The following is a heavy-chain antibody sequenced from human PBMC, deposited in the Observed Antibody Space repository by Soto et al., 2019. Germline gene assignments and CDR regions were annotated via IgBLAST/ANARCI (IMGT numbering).Heavy chain of an antibody. Sequence: VESGGGLVQPGGSLRLSCAASGFTVSSNYMSWVRQAPGKGLEWVSVIYSGGTTYYADSVKGRFTISRDNSKNTLYLQMNSPRPDDTAVYYCARNGDSSDYRGWFDPWGQGTLVTVSS. J-gene: IGHJ5*02. CDR3: ARNGDSSDYRGWFDP. CDR2: IYSGGTT. V-gene: IGHV3-66*01. CDR1: GFTVSSNY. D-gene: IGHD3-22*01.